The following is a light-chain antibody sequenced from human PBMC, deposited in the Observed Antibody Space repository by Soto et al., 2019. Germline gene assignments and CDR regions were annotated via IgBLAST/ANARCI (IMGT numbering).Light chain of an antibody. V-gene: IGLV2-14*01. CDR3: SSYTTSSTLLYV. CDR1: SSDVGGYNY. J-gene: IGLJ1*01. CDR2: AVS. Sequence: QSALTQPASVSGSPGQSTTISCTGTSSDVGGYNYVSWYQQHPGKAPKLMIYAVSNRPSGVSTRFSGSKSGNTASLTISGLQAEDEADYHCSSYTTSSTLLYVFGTGTKLTVL.